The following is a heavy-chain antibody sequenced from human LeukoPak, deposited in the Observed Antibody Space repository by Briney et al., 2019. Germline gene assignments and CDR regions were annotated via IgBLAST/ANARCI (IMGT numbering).Heavy chain of an antibody. Sequence: GASVKVSCKVSGYTLTELSMHWVRQAPGKGLEWMGGFDPEDGETIYAQKFQGRVTMTEDTSTDTAYMELSSLRSEDTAVYYCATFGRELAATLAFDYWGQGTLVTVSS. J-gene: IGHJ4*02. V-gene: IGHV1-24*01. D-gene: IGHD2-15*01. CDR3: ATFGRELAATLAFDY. CDR2: FDPEDGET. CDR1: GYTLTELS.